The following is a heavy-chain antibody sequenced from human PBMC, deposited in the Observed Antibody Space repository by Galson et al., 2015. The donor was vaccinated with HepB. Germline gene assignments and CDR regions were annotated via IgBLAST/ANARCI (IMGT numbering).Heavy chain of an antibody. CDR3: VKGRESSTYYVYFDC. D-gene: IGHD1-26*01. Sequence: SLRLSCAASGFTFSNYAIHWVRQAPGKGLEYLSAVSSNGGNTYYADSVKGRFTISRDNSKNTLYLLMTGLRTEDTAVYYCVKGRESSTYYVYFDCWGQGTLVTVSS. J-gene: IGHJ4*02. CDR1: GFTFSNYA. V-gene: IGHV3-64D*06. CDR2: VSSNGGNT.